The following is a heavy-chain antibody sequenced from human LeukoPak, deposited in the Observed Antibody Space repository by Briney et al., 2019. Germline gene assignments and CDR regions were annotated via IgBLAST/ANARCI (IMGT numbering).Heavy chain of an antibody. D-gene: IGHD1-7*01. CDR2: IYSGGST. Sequence: GGSLRLSCAASGFTVSSSYMNWVRQAPGKGLEWVSIIYSGGSTYYADSVKGRFTISRDNSKNTLYLQMNSLGAEDTAVYYCARDSNFDWFDPWGQGTLVTVSS. CDR1: GFTVSSSY. J-gene: IGHJ5*02. CDR3: ARDSNFDWFDP. V-gene: IGHV3-66*01.